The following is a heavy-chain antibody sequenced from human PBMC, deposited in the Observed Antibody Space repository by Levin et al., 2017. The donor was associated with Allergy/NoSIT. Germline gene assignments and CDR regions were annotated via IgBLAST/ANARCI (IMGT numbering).Heavy chain of an antibody. D-gene: IGHD3-10*01. CDR3: AKDMTVGFGGRGFDS. Sequence: LSLTCATSGFTFNDYALHWVRQAPGKGLEWVSGITWNSANIGYVDSVKGRFTISRDSARKALYLEMRSLRPEDTALYYCAKDMTVGFGGRGFDSWGQGTQVIVSS. J-gene: IGHJ4*01. CDR1: GFTFNDYA. V-gene: IGHV3-9*01. CDR2: ITWNSANI.